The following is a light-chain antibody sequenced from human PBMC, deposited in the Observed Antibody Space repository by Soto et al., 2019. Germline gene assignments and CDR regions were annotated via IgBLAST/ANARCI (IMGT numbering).Light chain of an antibody. CDR2: DAS. CDR3: QQYDKLLFT. CDR1: QDIKNY. J-gene: IGKJ3*01. V-gene: IGKV1-33*01. Sequence: DIQMTQSPASLSARLGDRVTITCQASQDIKNYLNWYQQKPGKAPRLLIYDASNLETGDPSRLSGSGSGTYFTFTISSLQPEDSATYYCQQYDKLLFTFGPGTKVDIK.